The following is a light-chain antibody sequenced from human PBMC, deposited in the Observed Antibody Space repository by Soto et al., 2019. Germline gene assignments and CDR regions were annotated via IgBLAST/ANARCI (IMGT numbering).Light chain of an antibody. CDR1: QSVSTY. CDR2: DTS. CDR3: QQRFNWPPT. J-gene: IGKJ4*01. V-gene: IGKV3-11*01. Sequence: ETVLTQSPATLSLSPGERATLSCRASQSVSTYLAWYQQKPGQAPRLLIYDTSNRATGIPARFSGSGSGTDFTLTISSLEPEDFAVYSCQQRFNWPPTFGGGTKVEIK.